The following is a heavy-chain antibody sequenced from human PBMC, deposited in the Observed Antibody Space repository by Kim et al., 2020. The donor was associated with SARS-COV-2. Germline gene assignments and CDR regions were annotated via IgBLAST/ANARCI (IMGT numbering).Heavy chain of an antibody. D-gene: IGHD1-1*01. CDR1: GDSITSNYW. J-gene: IGHJ3*02. CDR2: IYRDGTT. V-gene: IGHV4-4*02. CDR3: ARHKISTNAFDI. Sequence: SETLSLTCVLSGDSITSNYWWSWVRQPPGKGLEWTGEIYRDGTTNYNPSLRGRVTISLDKSKNQVSLTLTTVTAVDTAIYYCARHKISTNAFDIWGQGT.